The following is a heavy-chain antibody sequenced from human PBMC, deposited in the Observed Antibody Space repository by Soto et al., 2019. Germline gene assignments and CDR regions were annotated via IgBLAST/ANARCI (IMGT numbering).Heavy chain of an antibody. Sequence: EVQLLESAGGLVQPGGSLRLSCAASGFTFNNYAMTWVRQAPGKGLEWVSAISGGGDTTSYADSVKGRFTVSRDGSKNTLYLQMSSLRAEDTALYYCAKGRGGSGSLTPRVDFWGQGTLVTVSS. V-gene: IGHV3-23*01. J-gene: IGHJ4*02. CDR3: AKGRGGSGSLTPRVDF. CDR1: GFTFNNYA. D-gene: IGHD3-10*01. CDR2: ISGGGDTT.